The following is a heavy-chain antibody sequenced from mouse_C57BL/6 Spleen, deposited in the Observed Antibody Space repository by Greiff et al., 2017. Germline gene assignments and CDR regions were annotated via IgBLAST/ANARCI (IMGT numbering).Heavy chain of an antibody. CDR2: IHPNSGST. J-gene: IGHJ1*03. Sequence: LQQPGAELVKPGASVKLSCKASGYTFTSYWMHWVKQRPGQGLEWIGMIHPNSGSTNYNEKFKSKATLTVDKSSSTAYMQLSSLTSEDSAVYYCARSPHYYGSSYGYFDVWGTGTTVTVSS. D-gene: IGHD1-1*01. CDR3: ARSPHYYGSSYGYFDV. V-gene: IGHV1-64*01. CDR1: GYTFTSYW.